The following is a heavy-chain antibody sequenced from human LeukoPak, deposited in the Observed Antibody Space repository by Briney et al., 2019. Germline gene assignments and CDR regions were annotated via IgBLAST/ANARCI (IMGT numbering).Heavy chain of an antibody. CDR3: ARDGRVDYGDYTFDY. Sequence: PSETLSLTCTVSGGSISSYYWSWIRQPPGKGLEWIGYIYYTGNTNYNPSLKNRVTISVDTSKNQFSLKLSSVTAADTAVYYCARDGRVDYGDYTFDYWGQGTLVTVSS. CDR2: IYYTGNT. D-gene: IGHD4-17*01. CDR1: GGSISSYY. V-gene: IGHV4-59*01. J-gene: IGHJ4*02.